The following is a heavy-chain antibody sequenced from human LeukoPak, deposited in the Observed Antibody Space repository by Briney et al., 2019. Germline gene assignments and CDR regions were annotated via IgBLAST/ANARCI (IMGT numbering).Heavy chain of an antibody. J-gene: IGHJ4*02. Sequence: SVNVSCKASGGTFSSYAISWVRQAPGQGLEWMGGIIPILGTANYAQKFQGRVTITAHESTSPAYMELSSLRSEDAAVYYCARGGSRRATISVADYWGQGTLVTVSS. CDR1: GGTFSSYA. CDR3: ARGGSRRATISVADY. D-gene: IGHD5-24*01. CDR2: IIPILGTA. V-gene: IGHV1-69*13.